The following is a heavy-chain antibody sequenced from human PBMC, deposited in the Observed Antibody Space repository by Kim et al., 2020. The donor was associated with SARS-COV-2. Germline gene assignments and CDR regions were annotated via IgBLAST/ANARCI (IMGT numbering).Heavy chain of an antibody. Sequence: GGSLRLSCVASGITFTTYGIHWVRQAPGKGLEWVTVIWYDGSQKYYADSVKGRFTISRDNSKNTVYQQMNSLRVEDTAVYYCARALGYCSSSSCYKVGTDDAFDIWGQGTMVTVSS. CDR2: IWYDGSQK. CDR1: GITFTTYG. J-gene: IGHJ3*02. CDR3: ARALGYCSSSSCYKVGTDDAFDI. V-gene: IGHV3-33*01. D-gene: IGHD2-2*02.